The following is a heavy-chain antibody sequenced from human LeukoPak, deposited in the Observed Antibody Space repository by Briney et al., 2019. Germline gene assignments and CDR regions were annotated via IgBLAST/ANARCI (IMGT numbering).Heavy chain of an antibody. CDR1: GFSFSNYA. Sequence: PGGSLRLSCSASGFSFSNYAMHWVRQAPGKGLEYVSAISTNGGHTYYADSVQGRFTISRDDSKNTLYLQMSSLRPEDTAVYYCVKDLSGSFSFDQWGQGTLATVSS. CDR2: ISTNGGHT. CDR3: VKDLSGSFSFDQ. J-gene: IGHJ4*02. D-gene: IGHD1-26*01. V-gene: IGHV3-64D*09.